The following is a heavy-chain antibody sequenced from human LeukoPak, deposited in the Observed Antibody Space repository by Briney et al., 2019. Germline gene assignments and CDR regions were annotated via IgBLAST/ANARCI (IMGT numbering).Heavy chain of an antibody. J-gene: IGHJ6*03. V-gene: IGHV3-20*04. CDR3: ARRESSYQNYYYYYHMDV. Sequence: GGSLRLSCAASGFTFDDYGMSWVRQVPGKGLEWVSDINWNGDSTDYADSVKGRFTISRDNAKNSLYLQMNSLRAEDTALYYCARRESSYQNYYYYYHMDVWGKGTTVTVSS. D-gene: IGHD3-16*02. CDR2: INWNGDST. CDR1: GFTFDDYG.